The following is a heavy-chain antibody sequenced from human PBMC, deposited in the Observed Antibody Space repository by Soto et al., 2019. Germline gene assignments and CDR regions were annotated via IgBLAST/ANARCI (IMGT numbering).Heavy chain of an antibody. CDR1: GLTLRNDW. Sequence: GGSLRLSCAGSGLTLRNDWLTWVRQAPGKGLEWVANINQDGSERYYVDSVRGRFTISRDNVENSLYLQLNSLRPEDTAVYYCAVYGYGVSAAASWSQGTLVTVSS. CDR3: AVYGYGVSAAAS. CDR2: INQDGSER. D-gene: IGHD5-18*01. J-gene: IGHJ5*02. V-gene: IGHV3-7*03.